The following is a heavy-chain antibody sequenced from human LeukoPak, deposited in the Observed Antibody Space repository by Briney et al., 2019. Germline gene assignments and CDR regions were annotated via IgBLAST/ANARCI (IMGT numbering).Heavy chain of an antibody. CDR3: ARGGLMVYAVRVQNDVFDI. J-gene: IGHJ3*02. CDR2: INHSGST. D-gene: IGHD2-8*01. CDR1: GGSFSGYY. Sequence: SETLSLTCAVYGGSFSGYYWSWIRQPPGKGLEWIGEINHSGSTNYNPSLKSRVTISVDTSKNQFSLKLSSMTAADTAVYYCARGGLMVYAVRVQNDVFDIWGQGTMVTVSS. V-gene: IGHV4-34*01.